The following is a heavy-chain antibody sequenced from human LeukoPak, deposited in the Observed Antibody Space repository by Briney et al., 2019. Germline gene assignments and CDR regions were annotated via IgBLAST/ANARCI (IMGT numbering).Heavy chain of an antibody. Sequence: PQTLSLTCAISGDSVSSNSVTWNWIRQSPSRGLEWLGRTYYRSTWYNDYAVSVRGRITVNPDTSKNQFSLLLNSVTPEDTAVYYCARRLTQYDCFDPWGQGILVTVSS. CDR1: GDSVSSNSVT. J-gene: IGHJ5*02. CDR2: TYYRSTWYN. D-gene: IGHD2-2*01. CDR3: ARRLTQYDCFDP. V-gene: IGHV6-1*01.